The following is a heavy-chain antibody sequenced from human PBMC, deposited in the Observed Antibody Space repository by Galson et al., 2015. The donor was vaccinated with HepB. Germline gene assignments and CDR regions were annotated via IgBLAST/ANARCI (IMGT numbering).Heavy chain of an antibody. V-gene: IGHV3-11*01. J-gene: IGHJ4*02. Sequence: SLRLSCAASGFTFSDYYMSWIRQAPGKGLEWVSYISSSGSTIYYADSVKGRFTISRDNAKNSLYLQMNSLRAEDTAVYYCASHYSSTSCFDYWGQGTLVTVSS. CDR3: ASHYSSTSCFDY. CDR1: GFTFSDYY. D-gene: IGHD2-2*01. CDR2: ISSSGSTI.